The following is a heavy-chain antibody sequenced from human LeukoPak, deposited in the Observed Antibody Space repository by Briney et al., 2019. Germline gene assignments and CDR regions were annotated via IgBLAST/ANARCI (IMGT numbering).Heavy chain of an antibody. J-gene: IGHJ4*02. Sequence: GGSLRLSCAASGFTFSSYAMSWVRQAPGKGLEWVANIKQDGSQKYYVDSVKGRFTISGDNAKNSLYLQMNSLRAEDTAVYYCARVEGPWGQGTLVTVSS. CDR3: ARVEGP. CDR1: GFTFSSYA. CDR2: IKQDGSQK. V-gene: IGHV3-7*03.